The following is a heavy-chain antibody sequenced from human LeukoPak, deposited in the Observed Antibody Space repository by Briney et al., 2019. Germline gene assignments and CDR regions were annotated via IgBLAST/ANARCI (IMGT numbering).Heavy chain of an antibody. CDR3: ASGPLGTAYDYVWGSYRLDY. D-gene: IGHD3-16*02. V-gene: IGHV4-59*08. Sequence: PSETLSLTCTVSGGSISSYYWSWIRQPPGKGLEWIGYIYYSGSTNYNPSLKSRVTISVDTSKNQFSLKLSSVTAADTAVYYCASGPLGTAYDYVWGSYRLDYWGQGTLVTVSS. J-gene: IGHJ4*02. CDR1: GGSISSYY. CDR2: IYYSGST.